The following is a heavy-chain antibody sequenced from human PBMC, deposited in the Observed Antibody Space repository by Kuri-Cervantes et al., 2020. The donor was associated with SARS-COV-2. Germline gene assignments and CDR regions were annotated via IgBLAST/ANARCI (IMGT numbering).Heavy chain of an antibody. CDR3: ASVYGDYATWWYFDL. CDR1: GGSFSGYY. V-gene: IGHV4-34*01. Sequence: SQTLSLTCAVYGGSFSGYYWSWIRQPPGKGLEWIGEINHSGSTNYNPSLKSRVTISVDTSKNQFSLKLSSVTAVDTAVYYCASVYGDYATWWYFDLWGRGTLVTVSS. J-gene: IGHJ2*01. D-gene: IGHD4-17*01. CDR2: INHSGST.